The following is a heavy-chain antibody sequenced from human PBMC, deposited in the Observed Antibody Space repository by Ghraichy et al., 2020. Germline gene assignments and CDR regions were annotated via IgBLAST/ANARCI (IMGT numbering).Heavy chain of an antibody. D-gene: IGHD4-17*01. CDR3: ATQTDGDYDG. CDR1: GGSISSSGYY. V-gene: IGHV4-39*01. CDR2: IYYSGTT. Sequence: SETLSLTCTVSGGSISSSGYYWGWIRQPPGKGLEWIGSIYYSGTTYYNPSLKSRVTISVDTSKNQFSLKLSSVTAADTAVYYCATQTDGDYDGWGQGTLVTVSS. J-gene: IGHJ4*02.